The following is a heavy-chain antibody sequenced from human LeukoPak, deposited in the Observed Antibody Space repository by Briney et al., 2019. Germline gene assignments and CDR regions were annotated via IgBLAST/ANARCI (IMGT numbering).Heavy chain of an antibody. V-gene: IGHV4-4*07. D-gene: IGHD7-27*01. CDR1: GGSISSYY. CDR3: ARGLNWGDAFDI. J-gene: IGHJ3*02. Sequence: SDTLSLTCTVSGGSISSYYWSWIRQPAGKGLEWIGRIYTSGSTNYNPSLKSRVTMSVDTSKNQFSLKLSSVTAADTAVYYCARGLNWGDAFDIWGQGTMVTVSS. CDR2: IYTSGST.